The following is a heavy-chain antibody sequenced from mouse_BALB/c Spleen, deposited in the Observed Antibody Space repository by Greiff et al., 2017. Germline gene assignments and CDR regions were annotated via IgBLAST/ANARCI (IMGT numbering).Heavy chain of an antibody. D-gene: IGHD1-1*01. Sequence: VQLKESGPGLVKPSQSLSLTCSVTGYSITSGYYWNWIRQFPGNKLEWMGYISYDGSNNYNPSLKNRISITRDTSKNQFFLKLNSVTTEDTATYYCARDANYYGSSYSDYWGQGTTLTVSS. CDR2: ISYDGSN. J-gene: IGHJ2*01. V-gene: IGHV3-6*02. CDR3: ARDANYYGSSYSDY. CDR1: GYSITSGYY.